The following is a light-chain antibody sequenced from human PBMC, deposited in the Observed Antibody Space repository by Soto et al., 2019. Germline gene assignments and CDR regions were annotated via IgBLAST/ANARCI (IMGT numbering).Light chain of an antibody. CDR1: RSNVGAGYD. CDR2: GNT. J-gene: IGLJ3*02. V-gene: IGLV1-40*01. CDR3: QSYDSSLRGRV. Sequence: QSVLTQPPSVSGAPGQRVTISCTGSRSNVGAGYDVHWYQQLRGTAPKLLIYGNTNRPSGVPDRFSGSKSGTSASLAITGLQAEDEADYYCQSYDSSLRGRVFGGGTKLTVL.